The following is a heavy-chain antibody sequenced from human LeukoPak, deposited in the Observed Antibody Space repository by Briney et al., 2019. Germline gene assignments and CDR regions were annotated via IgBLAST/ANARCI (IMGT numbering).Heavy chain of an antibody. CDR3: AREIQLYYYGMDV. V-gene: IGHV3-21*01. CDR1: GFTFSTYT. Sequence: GGSLRLSCAASGFTFSTYTMNWVRQAPGKGLEWVTSISSSSTYMFYADSVKGRFTISRGNTKDSLYLQMNSLRAEDTAVYHCAREIQLYYYGMDVWGQGTTVTVSS. D-gene: IGHD5-18*01. CDR2: ISSSSTYM. J-gene: IGHJ6*02.